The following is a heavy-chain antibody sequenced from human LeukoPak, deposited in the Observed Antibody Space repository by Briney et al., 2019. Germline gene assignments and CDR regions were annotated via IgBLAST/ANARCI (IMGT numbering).Heavy chain of an antibody. V-gene: IGHV4-59*01. CDR2: IYHSGFT. D-gene: IGHD5-12*01. J-gene: IGHJ2*01. Sequence: SETLSLTCTVSGGSISGYYWSWLRQPPGKGLEWIRYIYHSGFTHYNPSLRSRLTIAVDTSRNQFSLKLTSATAADTTMYYCARDQRCSRFDGGCDQWYFDLWGRGTLVTVSS. CDR1: GGSISGYY. CDR3: ARDQRCSRFDGGCDQWYFDL.